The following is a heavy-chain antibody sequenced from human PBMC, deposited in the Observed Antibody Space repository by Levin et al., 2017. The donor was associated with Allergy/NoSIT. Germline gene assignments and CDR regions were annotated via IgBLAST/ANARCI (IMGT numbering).Heavy chain of an antibody. CDR1: GFSFSSYW. Sequence: GGSLRLSCAASGFSFSSYWMSWVRQAPGKGLEWVATIKKDGSEKYYVDSVKGRFSISRDNGKNSLYLQMNSPRAEDTAVYYCGSFGVANYYYFSVMDVWGQGTTVTVSS. D-gene: IGHD3-3*01. J-gene: IGHJ6*02. V-gene: IGHV3-7*01. CDR2: IKKDGSEK. CDR3: GSFGVANYYYFSVMDV.